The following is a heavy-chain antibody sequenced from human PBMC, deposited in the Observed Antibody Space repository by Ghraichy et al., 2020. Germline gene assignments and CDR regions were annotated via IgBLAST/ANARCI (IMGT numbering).Heavy chain of an antibody. CDR1: GFTFSSYA. CDR3: ARGDVDISGGFVY. D-gene: IGHD3-22*01. CDR2: ISYDGSNK. Sequence: GGSLRLSCAASGFTFSSYAMHWVRQAPGKGLEWVAVISYDGSNKYYADSVKGRFTISRDNSKNTLYLQMNSLRAEDTAVYYCARGDVDISGGFVYWGQGTLVTVSS. J-gene: IGHJ4*02. V-gene: IGHV3-30*04.